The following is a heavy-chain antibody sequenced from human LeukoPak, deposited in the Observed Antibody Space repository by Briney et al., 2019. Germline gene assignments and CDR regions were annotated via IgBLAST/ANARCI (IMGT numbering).Heavy chain of an antibody. Sequence: GASVKVSCKASGYTFTSYGISWVRQAPGQGLEWMGWISAYNGNTNYAQKLQGRVTMTTDTSTSTAYMELRSLRSDDTAVYYCAREGDFYDYVWGSYREFYYYYGMDVWGQGTTVTVS. V-gene: IGHV1-18*01. CDR2: ISAYNGNT. J-gene: IGHJ6*02. CDR3: AREGDFYDYVWGSYREFYYYYGMDV. D-gene: IGHD3-16*02. CDR1: GYTFTSYG.